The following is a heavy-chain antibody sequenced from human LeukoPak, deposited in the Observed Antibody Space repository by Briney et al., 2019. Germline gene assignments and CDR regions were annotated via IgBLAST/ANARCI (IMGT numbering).Heavy chain of an antibody. CDR2: ISAYNGNT. J-gene: IGHJ4*02. Sequence: ASVKVSCKASGYTFTSYGISWVRQAPGQGLEWMGWISAYNGNTNYAQKLQGRVTMTTDTSTSTAYMELRSLRSDDTAVYYCARAPQSPIAAAGLLDYWGQGTLVTVSS. V-gene: IGHV1-18*01. CDR3: ARAPQSPIAAAGLLDY. CDR1: GYTFTSYG. D-gene: IGHD6-13*01.